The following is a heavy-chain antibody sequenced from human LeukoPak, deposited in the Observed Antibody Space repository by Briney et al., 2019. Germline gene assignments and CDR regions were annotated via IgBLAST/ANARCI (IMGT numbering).Heavy chain of an antibody. D-gene: IGHD4-17*01. J-gene: IGHJ5*02. CDR3: ARAHFGTVTSSGYCFDP. CDR2: INPNSGGT. Sequence: ASVKVSCKASGGTFSSYGISWVRQAPGQGLEWMGRINPNSGGTNYAQKFQGRVTMTRDTSISTAYMELSRLRSDDTAVYYCARAHFGTVTSSGYCFDPWGQGTLVTVSS. CDR1: GGTFSSYG. V-gene: IGHV1-2*06.